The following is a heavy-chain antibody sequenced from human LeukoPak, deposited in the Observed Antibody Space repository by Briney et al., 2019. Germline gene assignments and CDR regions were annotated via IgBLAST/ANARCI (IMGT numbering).Heavy chain of an antibody. Sequence: GGSLKLSCAASGFTFSGSAMHWVRQASGKGLEGVGRIRSKANIYATAYAASVKGSFTISRDDSKNTAYLQMNSLKTEDTAVYYCTTVTVTKATYYWGQGTLVTVSS. CDR1: GFTFSGSA. V-gene: IGHV3-73*01. CDR2: IRSKANIYAT. CDR3: TTVTVTKATYY. D-gene: IGHD4-17*01. J-gene: IGHJ4*02.